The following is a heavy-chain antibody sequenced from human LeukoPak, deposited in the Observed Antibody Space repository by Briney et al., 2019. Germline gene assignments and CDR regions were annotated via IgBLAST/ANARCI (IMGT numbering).Heavy chain of an antibody. CDR3: VRLRYTYGKNFDC. CDR1: GFIFSSQW. Sequence: SGGSLRLSCAASGFIFSSQWMSWVRQAPGKGLEWVANIQQDGSEKKYVDSVKGRFTISRDNAKNSLYLQMDSLRAEDTAVYYCVRLRYTYGKNFDCWGQGTLVTVSS. V-gene: IGHV3-7*01. D-gene: IGHD5-18*01. CDR2: IQQDGSEK. J-gene: IGHJ4*02.